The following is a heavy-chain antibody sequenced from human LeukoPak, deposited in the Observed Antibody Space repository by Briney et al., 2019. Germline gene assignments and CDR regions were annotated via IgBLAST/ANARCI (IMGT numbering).Heavy chain of an antibody. CDR3: ARDLGNRDSSSSPAVGDY. D-gene: IGHD6-6*01. J-gene: IGHJ4*02. CDR1: GGSISSGLYD. Sequence: SETLSLTCIVSGGSISSGLYDWSWSRQHPGKGLVWFGYIYYSVSTYYNPSLRSQITNAIGTTNNQTSLNLNSVTAADTAVYYCARDLGNRDSSSSPAVGDYWGQGTLVTVSS. V-gene: IGHV4-31*02. CDR2: IYYSVST.